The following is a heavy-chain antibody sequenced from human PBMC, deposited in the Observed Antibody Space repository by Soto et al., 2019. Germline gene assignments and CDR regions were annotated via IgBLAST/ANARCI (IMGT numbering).Heavy chain of an antibody. Sequence: SETLSLTCTVSGGSISSGDYYWSWIRQHPGKSLEWIGYIYYSGSTYYNPSLKSRVTISVDKSRNQFSLKLTSVTAADTAVYYCARDQLEGNWFDPWGQGTLVTVSS. J-gene: IGHJ5*02. CDR2: IYYSGST. D-gene: IGHD1-1*01. V-gene: IGHV4-30-4*08. CDR3: ARDQLEGNWFDP. CDR1: GGSISSGDYY.